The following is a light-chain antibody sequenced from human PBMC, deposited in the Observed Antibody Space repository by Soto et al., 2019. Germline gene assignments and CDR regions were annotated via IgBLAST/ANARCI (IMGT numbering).Light chain of an antibody. CDR3: QQYHNLWT. Sequence: DSQLIHSPSSVSASVGDRVTITFRASQAIDSWLAWYQPKPGEAPQLLIFTGSLLHSGVTPRFSGSGSGTEFTLTISSLQYEDFALYYCQQYHNLWTFGQGTKVDIK. CDR1: QAIDSW. CDR2: TGS. J-gene: IGKJ1*01. V-gene: IGKV1-12*01.